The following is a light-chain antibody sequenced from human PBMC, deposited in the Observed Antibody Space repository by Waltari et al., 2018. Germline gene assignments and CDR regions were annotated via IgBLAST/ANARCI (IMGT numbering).Light chain of an antibody. CDR3: CSYVGDVTWV. Sequence: QSALTQPASVSGSPGQSITISCTGTSSDVGSYDLVSWYQHPPAKAPTLMIYEATQRPSGCSDRFSGSKSGNTASLTISGLQAEDEADYYCCSYVGDVTWVFGGGTKLTVL. CDR2: EAT. V-gene: IGLV2-23*01. CDR1: SSDVGSYDL. J-gene: IGLJ3*02.